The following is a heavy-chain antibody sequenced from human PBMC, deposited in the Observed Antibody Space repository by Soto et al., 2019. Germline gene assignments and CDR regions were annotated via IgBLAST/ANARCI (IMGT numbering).Heavy chain of an antibody. V-gene: IGHV4-38-2*01. CDR3: ARGAATVTPGWFDP. D-gene: IGHD4-17*01. CDR1: GYSISSGYY. CDR2: IYHSGST. J-gene: IGHJ5*02. Sequence: SETLSLTCAVSGYSISSGYYWGWLRQTPGKGLEWIASIYHSGSTYYNPSLKSRVTISVDTSKNQFSLKLTSVTAADTAVYYCARGAATVTPGWFDPWGQGIMATVSS.